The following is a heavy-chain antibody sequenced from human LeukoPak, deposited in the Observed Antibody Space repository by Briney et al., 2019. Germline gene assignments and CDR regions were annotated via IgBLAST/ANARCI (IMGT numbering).Heavy chain of an antibody. CDR2: IYYTGST. V-gene: IGHV4-59*01. D-gene: IGHD5-12*01. CDR1: GGSMSSYY. CDR3: AKPRATGQGIFDL. Sequence: SETLSLTCTVSGGSMSSYYWSWIRQPPGKGLEWIGYIYYTGSTNYNPSLKSRVTISVDMSKNQFSLKLSSVTAADTAVYYCAKPRATGQGIFDLWGQGTMVTVSS. J-gene: IGHJ3*01.